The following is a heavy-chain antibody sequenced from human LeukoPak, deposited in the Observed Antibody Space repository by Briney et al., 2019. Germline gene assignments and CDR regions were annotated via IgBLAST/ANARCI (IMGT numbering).Heavy chain of an antibody. D-gene: IGHD3-22*01. Sequence: PSETLSLTCTVSGGSISSYYWSWIRQPPGKGLEWIGYIYYSGSTNYNPSLKSRVTISVDTSKNQFSLELSSVTAADTAVYYCASYSYYYDSSGYFDYWGQGTLVTVSS. CDR2: IYYSGST. J-gene: IGHJ4*02. V-gene: IGHV4-59*01. CDR1: GGSISSYY. CDR3: ASYSYYYDSSGYFDY.